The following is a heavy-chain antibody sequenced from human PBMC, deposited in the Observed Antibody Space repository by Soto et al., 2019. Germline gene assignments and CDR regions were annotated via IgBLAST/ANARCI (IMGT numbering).Heavy chain of an antibody. D-gene: IGHD3-10*01. CDR1: GYSIRAYY. CDR2: IDPKNGGT. V-gene: IGHV1-2*02. CDR3: GRDDYGIFPY. Sequence: QVQLGQSGTEVKKPGASVKVSCQPSGYSIRAYYIHWVRQAPGQGLEWMGWIDPKNGGTVSAQKFQGRLTMTRDTSISTVYMDLSGLTSDDTALYYCGRDDYGIFPYWGQGSLVTVSS. J-gene: IGHJ4*02.